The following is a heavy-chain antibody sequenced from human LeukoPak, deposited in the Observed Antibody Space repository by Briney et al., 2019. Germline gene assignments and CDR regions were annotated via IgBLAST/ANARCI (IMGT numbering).Heavy chain of an antibody. CDR1: GYTFTDHY. Sequence: ASVKVSCKASGYTFTDHYMHWVRQAPGQGLEWMGWINPNSGVTHYAQKFEGRVTITRDTYISTVNMDLSSLGSDDTAVYYCARDWGSYFDNWGQGTLVTVSS. D-gene: IGHD3-16*01. CDR2: INPNSGVT. V-gene: IGHV1-2*02. CDR3: ARDWGSYFDN. J-gene: IGHJ4*02.